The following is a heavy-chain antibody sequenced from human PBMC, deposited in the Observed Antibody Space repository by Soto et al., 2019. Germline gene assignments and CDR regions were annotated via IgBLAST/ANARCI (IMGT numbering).Heavy chain of an antibody. CDR3: AHKRWLVQRPDAFDI. V-gene: IGHV2-5*02. Sequence: QITLKESGPPLVKPTQTLTLTCTFSGFSLSTSGVDVGWIRQPPGKALEWLALIYWDDDKRYSPSLKSRLSITKDTSKNQVVPTMTNMDPVDTATYYCAHKRWLVQRPDAFDILGQGTMVTVSS. J-gene: IGHJ3*02. D-gene: IGHD6-19*01. CDR2: IYWDDDK. CDR1: GFSLSTSGVD.